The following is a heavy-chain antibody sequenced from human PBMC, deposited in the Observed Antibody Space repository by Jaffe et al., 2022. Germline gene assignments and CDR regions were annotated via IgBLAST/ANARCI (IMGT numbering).Heavy chain of an antibody. Sequence: QVQLVQSGAEVKKPGASVKVSCKASGYTFTSYYMHWVRQAPGQGLEWMGIINPSGGSTSYAQKFQGRVTMTRDTSTSTVYMELSSLRSEDTAVYYCARGKVLLWFGELLMSYMDVWGKGTTVTVSS. CDR2: INPSGGST. J-gene: IGHJ6*03. CDR3: ARGKVLLWFGELLMSYMDV. V-gene: IGHV1-46*01. CDR1: GYTFTSYY. D-gene: IGHD3-10*01.